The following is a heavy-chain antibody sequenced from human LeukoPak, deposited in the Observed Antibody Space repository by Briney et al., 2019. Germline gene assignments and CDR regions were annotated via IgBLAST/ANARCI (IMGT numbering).Heavy chain of an antibody. D-gene: IGHD3-22*01. CDR3: ARFDYYYDSSGYPESPFDI. CDR1: GLTFSSYW. J-gene: IGHJ3*02. Sequence: GGSLRLSCAASGLTFSSYWMHWVRQAPGKGLVWVSRINSVGSSTSYADSVKGRFTISRDNAKNTLYLQMNSLRAEDTAVYYCARFDYYYDSSGYPESPFDIWGQGTMVTVSS. V-gene: IGHV3-74*01. CDR2: INSVGSST.